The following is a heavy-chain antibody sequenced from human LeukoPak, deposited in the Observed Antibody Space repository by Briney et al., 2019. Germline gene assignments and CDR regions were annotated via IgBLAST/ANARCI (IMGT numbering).Heavy chain of an antibody. CDR2: IYYSGST. Sequence: SETLSLTCTVSGGSISSYYWSWIRQPPGKGLEWIGYIYYSGSTNYNPSLKSRVTISVDTSKNQFSLKLSSVTAADTAVYYCATHPGGYSSGWYEDAFDIWGQGTMVTVSS. CDR3: ATHPGGYSSGWYEDAFDI. CDR1: GGSISSYY. V-gene: IGHV4-59*08. D-gene: IGHD6-19*01. J-gene: IGHJ3*02.